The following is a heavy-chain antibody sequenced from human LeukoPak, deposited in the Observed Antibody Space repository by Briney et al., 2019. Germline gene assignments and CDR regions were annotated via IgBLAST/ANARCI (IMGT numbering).Heavy chain of an antibody. CDR3: ARDDSSGSLYGMDV. D-gene: IGHD3-22*01. CDR1: GFTVSSNY. V-gene: IGHV3-66*01. Sequence: GSLRLSCAASGFTVSSNYMSWVRQAPGKGLEWVSVIYSGGSTYYADSVKGRFTISRDNSKNTLYLQMNSLRAEDTAVYYCARDDSSGSLYGMDVWGQGTTVTVSS. CDR2: IYSGGST. J-gene: IGHJ6*02.